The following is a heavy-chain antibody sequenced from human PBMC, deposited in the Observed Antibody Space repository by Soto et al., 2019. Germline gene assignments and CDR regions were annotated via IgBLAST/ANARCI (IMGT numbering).Heavy chain of an antibody. CDR2: ISGGGDAT. J-gene: IGHJ2*01. V-gene: IGHV3-23*01. Sequence: EVQLLESGGGLVQPGGSLRLSCAASGFTFISYAMNWVRQAPGKGLQWVSAISGGGDATFYAASVKGRFTISRDNSRNTVTLQMNSLGADDTAVYYCARKVPGSTTRPDYWYFDLWGRGTLVTVSS. D-gene: IGHD3-10*01. CDR1: GFTFISYA. CDR3: ARKVPGSTTRPDYWYFDL.